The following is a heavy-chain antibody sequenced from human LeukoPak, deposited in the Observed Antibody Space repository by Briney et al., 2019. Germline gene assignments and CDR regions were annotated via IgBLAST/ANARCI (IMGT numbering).Heavy chain of an antibody. Sequence: PSETLSLTCAVYGGSFSGYYWSWIRQPPGKGLEWIGEINHSGSTNYNPSLKSRVTISVDTSKNQFSLKLSSVTAADTAVYYCARAFIAVAGRDAFDIWGQGTMVTVSS. CDR1: GGSFSGYY. D-gene: IGHD6-19*01. J-gene: IGHJ3*02. CDR2: INHSGST. V-gene: IGHV4-34*01. CDR3: ARAFIAVAGRDAFDI.